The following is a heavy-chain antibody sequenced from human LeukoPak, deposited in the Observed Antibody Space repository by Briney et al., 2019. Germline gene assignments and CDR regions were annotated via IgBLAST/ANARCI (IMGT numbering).Heavy chain of an antibody. V-gene: IGHV4-59*01. Sequence: SETLSLTCTVSGGSISSYYWSWIRQPPGKGLEWIGYIYYSGSTNYNPSLKSRVTISVDTSKNQFSLKLCSVTAADTAVYYCARVDYVKNWFDPWGQGTLVTVSS. CDR2: IYYSGST. CDR1: GGSISSYY. J-gene: IGHJ5*02. CDR3: ARVDYVKNWFDP. D-gene: IGHD4-17*01.